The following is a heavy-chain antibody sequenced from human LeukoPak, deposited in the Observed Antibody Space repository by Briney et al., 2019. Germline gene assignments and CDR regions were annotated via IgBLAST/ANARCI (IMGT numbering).Heavy chain of an antibody. Sequence: SETLSLTCAVYGGSFSGYYWSWIRQPPGKGLEWIGEINHSGSTNYNPSLKSRVIISVDTSKNQFSLKLSSVTAADTAVYYCANIAAGAFDIWGQGTMVTVSS. CDR1: GGSFSGYY. D-gene: IGHD6-13*01. J-gene: IGHJ3*02. V-gene: IGHV4-34*01. CDR3: ANIAAGAFDI. CDR2: INHSGST.